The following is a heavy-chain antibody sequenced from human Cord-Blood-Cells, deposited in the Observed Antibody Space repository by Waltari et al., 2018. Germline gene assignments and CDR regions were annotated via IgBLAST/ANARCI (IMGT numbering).Heavy chain of an antibody. D-gene: IGHD2-21*01. V-gene: IGHV4-30-2*01. CDR2: IDHSGST. CDR1: GGSISSGCYS. J-gene: IGHJ4*02. Sequence: QLQLQESGSGLVKPSQTLSLTCAVSGGSISSGCYSWSWIRQPPGKGLEWIGYIDHSGSTYYNPSLKSRVTISVDRSKNQFSLKLSSVTAADTAVYYCAREYCGGDCYPDYWGQGTLVTVSS. CDR3: AREYCGGDCYPDY.